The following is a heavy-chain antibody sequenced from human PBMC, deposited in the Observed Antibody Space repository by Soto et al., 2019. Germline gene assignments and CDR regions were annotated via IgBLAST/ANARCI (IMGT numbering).Heavy chain of an antibody. CDR1: GGSVGGYY. CDR3: ARPAATVTTWYYFDH. D-gene: IGHD4-17*01. V-gene: IGHV4-34*01. CDR2: INHSGST. J-gene: IGHJ4*02. Sequence: SETLSLTCAVYGGSVGGYYWSWVRQPPGKGLEWIGEINHSGSTYYNPSLKSRVTMSVDTSKNQFSLELNSVTAADTAVYYCARPAATVTTWYYFDHWGQGTQVTVSS.